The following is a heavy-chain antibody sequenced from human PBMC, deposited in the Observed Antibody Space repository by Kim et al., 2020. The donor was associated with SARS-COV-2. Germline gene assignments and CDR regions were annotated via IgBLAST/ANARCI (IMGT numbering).Heavy chain of an antibody. D-gene: IGHD3-22*01. Sequence: GESLKISCKGSGYSFTSYWIGWVRQMPGKGLEWMGIIYPGDSDTRYSPSFQGQVTISADKSISTAYLQWSSLKASHTAMYYCARPTYYYDSSGYYDAFDIWGQGTMVTVSS. CDR2: IYPGDSDT. CDR3: ARPTYYYDSSGYYDAFDI. J-gene: IGHJ3*02. V-gene: IGHV5-51*01. CDR1: GYSFTSYW.